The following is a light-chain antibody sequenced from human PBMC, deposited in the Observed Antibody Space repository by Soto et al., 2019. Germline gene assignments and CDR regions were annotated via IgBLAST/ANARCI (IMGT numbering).Light chain of an antibody. CDR1: SSDVGAYNY. CDR3: SSYTSGSTLVV. V-gene: IGLV2-14*01. Sequence: QSALTQPASVSGSPGQSITISCTGSSSDVGAYNYFSCYQQHPGKAPRLMIYEVTNRPSGVSNRFSGSKSGNTASLTISGLRDEDEADYCCSSYTSGSTLVVFGGGTKLTVL. CDR2: EVT. J-gene: IGLJ2*01.